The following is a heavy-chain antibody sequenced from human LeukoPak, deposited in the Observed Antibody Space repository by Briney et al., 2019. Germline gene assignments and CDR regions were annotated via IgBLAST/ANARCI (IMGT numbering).Heavy chain of an antibody. Sequence: APVKVSCKASGYTVTSYGISCVRQAPGQGVEWMGWISAYNGNTKYAQKLQGRVTMTKDTSTSTADMERRSLRCADAAVYYCARQGQYLGYWGQRTLVTVSS. CDR1: GYTVTSYG. V-gene: IGHV1-18*04. CDR2: ISAYNGNT. CDR3: ARQGQYLGY. J-gene: IGHJ4*02. D-gene: IGHD2-2*01.